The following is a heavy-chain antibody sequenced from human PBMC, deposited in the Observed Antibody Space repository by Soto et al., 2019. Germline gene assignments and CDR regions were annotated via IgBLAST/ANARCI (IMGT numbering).Heavy chain of an antibody. V-gene: IGHV4-34*01. CDR3: ARGLGQLDD. D-gene: IGHD6-6*01. CDR1: GGSFSGYY. J-gene: IGHJ4*02. CDR2: INHSGST. Sequence: SETLSLTCAVYGGSFSGYYWSWIRQPPGKGLEWIGEINHSGSTNYNPSLKSRVTISVDTSKNQFSLKLSSVTAADTAVYYCARGLGQLDDWGQGTLVTVSS.